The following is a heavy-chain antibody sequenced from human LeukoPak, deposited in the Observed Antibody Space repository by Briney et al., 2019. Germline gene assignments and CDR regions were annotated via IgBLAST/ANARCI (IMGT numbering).Heavy chain of an antibody. CDR1: EFTFISHA. CDR2: ISGGGEST. J-gene: IGHJ4*02. Sequence: GGSLILSCVASEFTFISHAMNWVRQAPGKGLEWVSSISGGGESTYYADSVKGRFTVSRDNSKNTLYLQINSLRGEDTAVYYCAKGKYSSGGVPDYWGQGTLVTVSS. CDR3: AKGKYSSGGVPDY. D-gene: IGHD6-19*01. V-gene: IGHV3-23*01.